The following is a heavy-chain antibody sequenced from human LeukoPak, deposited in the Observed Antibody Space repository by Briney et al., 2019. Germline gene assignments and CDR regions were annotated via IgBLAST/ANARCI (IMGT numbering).Heavy chain of an antibody. J-gene: IGHJ6*03. V-gene: IGHV1-2*02. CDR3: ARVPTMVRGVPYYYYMDV. Sequence: SVKVSCKASGYTFTGYYMHWVRQAPGQGLEWMGWINPNSGGTNYAQKFQGRVTMTRDTSISTAYMEPSRLRSDDTAVYYCARVPTMVRGVPYYYYMDVWGKGTTVTVSS. D-gene: IGHD3-10*01. CDR2: INPNSGGT. CDR1: GYTFTGYY.